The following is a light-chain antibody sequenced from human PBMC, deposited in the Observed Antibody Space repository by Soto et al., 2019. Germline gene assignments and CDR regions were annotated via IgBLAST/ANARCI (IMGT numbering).Light chain of an antibody. CDR1: QSVSSSY. CDR2: GAS. CDR3: QQYGSSPPTYVT. V-gene: IGKV3-20*01. Sequence: EIVLTQSPGTLSLSPGERATLSCRASQSVSSSYLAWYQQKPGQAPRLLIYGASSRATGIPDRFSGSGSRTDLTLTISRLEPEDVAAYYCQQYGSSPPTYVTCGPGTKVDIK. J-gene: IGKJ3*01.